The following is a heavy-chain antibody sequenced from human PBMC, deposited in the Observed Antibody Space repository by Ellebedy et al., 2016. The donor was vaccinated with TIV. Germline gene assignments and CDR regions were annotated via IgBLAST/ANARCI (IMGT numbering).Heavy chain of an antibody. D-gene: IGHD3-22*01. V-gene: IGHV4-39*01. J-gene: IGHJ3*02. CDR1: GASIQKSSHY. Sequence: MPSETLSLTCIVSGASIQKSSHYRGWIRQAPGKGLEWIGNMYYTGTTDYNPSLRSRATISVDTSKEHFSLTLTSLTAADTAVYYCARLNPNYWHSSGYGTSAAFDIWGQGTMVTVSS. CDR3: ARLNPNYWHSSGYGTSAAFDI. CDR2: MYYTGTT.